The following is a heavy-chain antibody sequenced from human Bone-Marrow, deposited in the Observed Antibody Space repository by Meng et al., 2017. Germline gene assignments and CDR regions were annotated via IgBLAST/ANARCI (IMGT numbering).Heavy chain of an antibody. J-gene: IGHJ4*02. D-gene: IGHD6-13*01. V-gene: IGHV3-33*01. CDR1: GFTFSSYG. CDR2: IWYDGSNK. Sequence: GESLKISCAASGFTFSSYGMHWVRQAPGKGLEWVAVIWYDGSNKYYADSVKGRFTISRDNSKNTLYLQMNSLRAEDTAVYYCARGYSSSWNNLGEYWGQGTLVTVSS. CDR3: ARGYSSSWNNLGEY.